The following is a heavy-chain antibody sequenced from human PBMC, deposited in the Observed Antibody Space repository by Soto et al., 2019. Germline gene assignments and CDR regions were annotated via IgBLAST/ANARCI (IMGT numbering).Heavy chain of an antibody. CDR3: AKNCGGDCYAAFDV. Sequence: SLRLSWAGYEFSVREDTMNWVRQAPGKGLEWLSYVSSGGAIYYADSVKGRFTVSRDSAKNSLYLQMSSLRAEDTAVYYCAKNCGGDCYAAFDVWGQGTMVTVS. V-gene: IGHV3-48*01. J-gene: IGHJ3*01. CDR1: EFSVREDT. CDR2: VSSGGAI. D-gene: IGHD2-21*01.